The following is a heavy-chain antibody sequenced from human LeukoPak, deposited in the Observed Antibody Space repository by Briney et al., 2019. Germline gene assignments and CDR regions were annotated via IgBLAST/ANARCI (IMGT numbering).Heavy chain of an antibody. D-gene: IGHD3-22*01. V-gene: IGHV3-23*01. J-gene: IGHJ6*01. CDR3: ARDLLITMIVPGRKSYYGMDV. Sequence: GGSLRLSCAASGFTFSSYGMSWVRQAPGKGLEWVSAISGIGGSTYYADSVKGRFTISRDNSKNTLCLQMNSLRAEDTAVYYCARDLLITMIVPGRKSYYGMDVWGQGTTVTVSS. CDR1: GFTFSSYG. CDR2: ISGIGGST.